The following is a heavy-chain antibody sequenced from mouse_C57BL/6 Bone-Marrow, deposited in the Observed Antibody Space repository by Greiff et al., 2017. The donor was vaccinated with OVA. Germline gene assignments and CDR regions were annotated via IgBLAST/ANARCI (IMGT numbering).Heavy chain of an antibody. CDR1: GYTFTEYT. CDR3: ARHEEDGYPSFYYAMDY. Sequence: VQVVESGAELVKPGASVKLSCKASGYTFTEYTIHWVKQRSGQGLEWIGWFYPGSGSIKYNEKFKDKATLTADKSSSTVYMELSRLTSEDSAVYFCARHEEDGYPSFYYAMDYWGQGTSVTVSS. J-gene: IGHJ4*01. CDR2: FYPGSGSI. D-gene: IGHD2-3*01. V-gene: IGHV1-62-2*01.